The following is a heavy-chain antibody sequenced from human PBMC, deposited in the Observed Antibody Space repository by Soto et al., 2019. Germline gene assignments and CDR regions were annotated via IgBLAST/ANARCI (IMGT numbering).Heavy chain of an antibody. CDR2: ISAYNGNT. Sequence: ASVKVSCKASGYTFTSYGISWVRQAPGQGLEWMGWISAYNGNTNYAQKLQGRVTMTTDTSTSTAYMELRSLRSDDTAVYYCARDPTTYYYDSSNGGGDAFDIWGQGTMVTVSS. D-gene: IGHD3-22*01. V-gene: IGHV1-18*01. CDR3: ARDPTTYYYDSSNGGGDAFDI. J-gene: IGHJ3*02. CDR1: GYTFTSYG.